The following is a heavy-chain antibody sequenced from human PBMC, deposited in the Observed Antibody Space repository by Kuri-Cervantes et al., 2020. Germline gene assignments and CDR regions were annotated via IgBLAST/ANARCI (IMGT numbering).Heavy chain of an antibody. J-gene: IGHJ3*02. Sequence: GESLKISCAASGFTFSSYAMHWARQAPGKGLEWVAVISYDGSNKYYADSVKGRFTISRDNSKNTLYLQMNSLRAEDTAVYYCASSDYAYAFDIWGQGTMVTVSS. D-gene: IGHD4-17*01. CDR2: ISYDGSNK. CDR3: ASSDYAYAFDI. V-gene: IGHV3-30-3*01. CDR1: GFTFSSYA.